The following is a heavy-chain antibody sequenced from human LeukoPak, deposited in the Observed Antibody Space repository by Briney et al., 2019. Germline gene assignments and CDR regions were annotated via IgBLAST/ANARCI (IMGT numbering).Heavy chain of an antibody. CDR2: ISGSGGSI. V-gene: IGHV3-23*01. CDR1: GFAFSSYA. Sequence: PGGSLRLSCAASGFAFSSYAMSWVRQAPGKGLEWVSAISGSGGSIYYADSVKGRFTVSRDNSKNTLYMQMNSLRAEDTAVYYCAKDKTHYYDSGGHYPKFDYWGQGTLVSVSS. CDR3: AKDKTHYYDSGGHYPKFDY. D-gene: IGHD3-22*01. J-gene: IGHJ4*02.